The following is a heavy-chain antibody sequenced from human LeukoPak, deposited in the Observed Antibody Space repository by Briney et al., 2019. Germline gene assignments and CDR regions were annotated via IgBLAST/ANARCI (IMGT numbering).Heavy chain of an antibody. J-gene: IGHJ4*02. D-gene: IGHD3-22*01. CDR3: ARRRGSSDSTGHCPDFDY. V-gene: IGHV3-21*01. Sequence: GGSLRLSCAASGLTASSYNMNWVRQAPGKGLEWVSSISSSSTYIYYADSVKGRFSISRDNAKKSLYLQMNSLRAEDTAVYYCARRRGSSDSTGHCPDFDYWGQGTLVTVSS. CDR1: GLTASSYN. CDR2: ISSSSTYI.